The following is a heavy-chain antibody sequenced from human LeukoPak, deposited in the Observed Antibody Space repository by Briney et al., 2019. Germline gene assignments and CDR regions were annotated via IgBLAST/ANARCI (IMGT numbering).Heavy chain of an antibody. V-gene: IGHV1-18*01. CDR3: ARDVPAAIKPFFVSAVDAFDI. CDR1: GGTFSIDS. Sequence: ASVKVSCKASGGTFSIDSLGWVRQAPGQGLEWMGWISAYNGNTNYAQKLQGRVTMTTDTSTSTAYMELRSLRSDDTAVYYCARDVPAAIKPFFVSAVDAFDIWGQGTMVTVSS. D-gene: IGHD2-2*02. CDR2: ISAYNGNT. J-gene: IGHJ3*02.